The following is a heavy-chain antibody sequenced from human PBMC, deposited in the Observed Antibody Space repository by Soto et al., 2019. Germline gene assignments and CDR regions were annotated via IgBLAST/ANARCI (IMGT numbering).Heavy chain of an antibody. D-gene: IGHD5-18*01. V-gene: IGHV4-39*07. J-gene: IGHJ4*02. CDR3: ARSGYSYGPNPLLY. CDR2: IYYSGST. Sequence: SETLSLTCTVSGGSISSSSYFWGWIRQPPGKGLEWIGSIYYSGSTYYNPSLKSRVTVSVDTSKNQFSLKLSSVTAADTAVYYCARSGYSYGPNPLLYWGQGTLVTVSS. CDR1: GGSISSSSYF.